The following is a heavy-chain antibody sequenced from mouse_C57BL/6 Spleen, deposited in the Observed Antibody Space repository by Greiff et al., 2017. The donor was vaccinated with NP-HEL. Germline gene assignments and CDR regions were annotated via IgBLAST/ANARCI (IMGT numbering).Heavy chain of an antibody. D-gene: IGHD1-1*01. Sequence: VQLQQPGAELVRPGSSVKLSCKASGYTFTSYWMHWVKQRPIQGLEWIGNIDPSDSETHYNQKFKDKATLTVDKSSSTAYMQLSSLTSEDSAVYYCARDYGSSYEYYFDYWGQGTTLTVSS. CDR2: IDPSDSET. CDR3: ARDYGSSYEYYFDY. V-gene: IGHV1-52*01. J-gene: IGHJ2*01. CDR1: GYTFTSYW.